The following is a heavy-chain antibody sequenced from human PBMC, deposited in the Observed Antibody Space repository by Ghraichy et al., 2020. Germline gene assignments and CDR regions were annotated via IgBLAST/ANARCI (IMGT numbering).Heavy chain of an antibody. V-gene: IGHV3-33*01. CDR1: GFTFSSYG. CDR2: IWYDGSNK. Sequence: RGSLRLSCAASGFTFSSYGMHWVRQAPGKGLEWVAVIWYDGSNKYYADSVKGRFTISRDNSKNTLYLQMNSLRAEDTAVYYCARDQRDSSSWYQTQYYYYYGMDVWGQGTTVTVSS. D-gene: IGHD6-13*01. CDR3: ARDQRDSSSWYQTQYYYYYGMDV. J-gene: IGHJ6*02.